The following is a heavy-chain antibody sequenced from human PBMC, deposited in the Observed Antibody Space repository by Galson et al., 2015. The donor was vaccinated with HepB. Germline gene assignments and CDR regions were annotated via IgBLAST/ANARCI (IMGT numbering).Heavy chain of an antibody. CDR3: TRGSCSRGSCYSPDYFDY. Sequence: SLRLSCAGSGFTFGDYAMTWVRQAPGKGLQWVGFIRTKAHGGTIEYGASVKGRFTISRDDSKSIAFLQMNSLETEDTAVYYCTRGSCSRGSCYSPDYFDYWGQGTLVTVSS. V-gene: IGHV3-49*04. CDR1: GFTFGDYA. D-gene: IGHD2-15*01. CDR2: IRTKAHGGTI. J-gene: IGHJ4*02.